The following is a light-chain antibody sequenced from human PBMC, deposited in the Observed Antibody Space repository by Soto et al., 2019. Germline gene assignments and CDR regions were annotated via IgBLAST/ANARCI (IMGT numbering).Light chain of an antibody. Sequence: QSVLTQPASVSGSPGQSITISCTGTRSDIGAYNFVSWYQQHPGEVPKLILFDVNVRPSGVSSCSSGYKSANTAFLTIAVLQAEDEADYYCASGATSTTRIFGGGTQLTVL. V-gene: IGLV2-14*03. CDR1: RSDIGAYNF. CDR2: DVN. CDR3: ASGATSTTRI. J-gene: IGLJ2*01.